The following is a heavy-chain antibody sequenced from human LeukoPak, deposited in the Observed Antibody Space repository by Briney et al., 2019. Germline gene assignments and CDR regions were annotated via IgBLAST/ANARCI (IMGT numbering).Heavy chain of an antibody. D-gene: IGHD5-18*01. V-gene: IGHV1-18*01. CDR2: ISTYNGNT. J-gene: IGHJ5*02. CDR3: ARGGYSYGANPFDP. Sequence: ASVKVSCKASGYTFTSYGISWVRQAPGQGLEWLGWISTYNGNTHYAQKLQGRVTMTTDTSTTTAYMELRSLRSEDTAVYYCARGGYSYGANPFDPWGQGTLVTVSS. CDR1: GYTFTSYG.